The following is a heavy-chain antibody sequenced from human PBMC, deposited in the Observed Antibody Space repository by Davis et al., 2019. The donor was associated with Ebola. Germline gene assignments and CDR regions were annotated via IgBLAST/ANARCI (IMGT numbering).Heavy chain of an antibody. CDR1: GGSISSGEYY. Sequence: SETLSLTCTVSGGSISSGEYYWSWIRQPPGKGLEWIGHISYTGNTNYNAYLKSRVTMSVDTSKNLFSLNLSSVTAADTAVYYCAKGYYDGRGWFDPWGQGTLVTVSS. V-gene: IGHV4-61*08. CDR2: ISYTGNT. J-gene: IGHJ5*02. D-gene: IGHD3-3*01. CDR3: AKGYYDGRGWFDP.